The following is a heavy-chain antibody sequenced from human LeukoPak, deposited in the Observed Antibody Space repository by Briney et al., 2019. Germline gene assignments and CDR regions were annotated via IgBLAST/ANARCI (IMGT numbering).Heavy chain of an antibody. V-gene: IGHV3-74*01. Sequence: PGGSLRLSCAASGFTFSSYWMHWVRQAPGKGLVWVSRINSDGSSTSYADSVKGRFTISRDNAKNTLYLQMNSLRAEDTAVYYCARAIRQQLAILSYWGQGTLVTVSS. CDR3: ARAIRQQLAILSY. CDR2: INSDGSST. D-gene: IGHD6-6*01. J-gene: IGHJ4*02. CDR1: GFTFSSYW.